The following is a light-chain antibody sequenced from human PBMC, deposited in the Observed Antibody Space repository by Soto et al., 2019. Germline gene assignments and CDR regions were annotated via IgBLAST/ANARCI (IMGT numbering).Light chain of an antibody. Sequence: QSVLTQPPSASGTPGQRVTISCSGSSSNTGTNSVNWYQHLPGTAPKLLIFNNNRRPSGVLDRFSGSKSGTSASLAISALQSEDEAHYYCAAWDDRLKGVVFGGGTKVTVL. CDR3: AAWDDRLKGVV. V-gene: IGLV1-44*01. J-gene: IGLJ2*01. CDR1: SSNTGTNS. CDR2: NNN.